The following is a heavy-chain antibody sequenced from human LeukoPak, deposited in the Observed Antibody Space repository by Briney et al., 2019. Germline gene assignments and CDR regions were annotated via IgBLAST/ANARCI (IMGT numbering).Heavy chain of an antibody. J-gene: IGHJ4*02. CDR1: GFTVSSNY. CDR2: IYNGGST. D-gene: IGHD4-17*01. V-gene: IGHV3-53*01. CDR3: ARGRTTGDNYFDY. Sequence: GGSLRLSCAASGFTVSSNYMSWVRQAPGKGLEWVSVIYNGGSTYYADSVKGRFTISRDNAKNSLYLQMNSLRPEDTAVYYCARGRTTGDNYFDYWGQGTLSPSPQ.